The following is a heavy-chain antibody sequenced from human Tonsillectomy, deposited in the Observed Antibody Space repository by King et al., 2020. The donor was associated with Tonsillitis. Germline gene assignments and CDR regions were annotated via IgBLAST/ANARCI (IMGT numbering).Heavy chain of an antibody. D-gene: IGHD1-1*01. CDR3: MREGTCFPFDF. Sequence: QLVQSGAEVKKPGASVKVSCKASGYTFTGYYMHWVRQAPGQGLEWMGWINPNSGDTNYSQKFQGRVTMTRDTSISTAYMDLSRGRSDYTAVYYCMREGTCFPFDFWGQGPLVTGPS. CDR1: GYTFTGYY. CDR2: INPNSGDT. V-gene: IGHV1-2*02. J-gene: IGHJ4*02.